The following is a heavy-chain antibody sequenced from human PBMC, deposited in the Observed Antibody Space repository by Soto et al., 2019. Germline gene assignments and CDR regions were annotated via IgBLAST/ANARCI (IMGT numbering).Heavy chain of an antibody. J-gene: IGHJ4*02. D-gene: IGHD6-6*01. CDR1: GGSISSNIYY. CDR2: IYYSGST. Sequence: QLQLQESGPGLVKPSETLSLTCTVSGGSISSNIYYWGWIRQPPGKGLEWIGSIYYSGSTYYNPSLKSRVTISVDTSKNQFSLKLSSVTAADTAIYFCARRLAVAARRSFHYWGKGTLVTVSS. CDR3: ARRLAVAARRSFHY. V-gene: IGHV4-39*01.